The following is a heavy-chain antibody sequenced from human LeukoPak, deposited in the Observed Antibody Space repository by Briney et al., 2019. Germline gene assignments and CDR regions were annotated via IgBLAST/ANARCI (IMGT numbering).Heavy chain of an antibody. Sequence: ASVTVSCKASGYTFTSYGISWVRQAPGQGLEWMGWISAYNGNTNYAQKLQGRVTMTTDTSTSTAYMELRSLRSDDTAVYYCARDGYYDSSGTFDIWGQGTMVTVSS. CDR1: GYTFTSYG. CDR2: ISAYNGNT. J-gene: IGHJ3*02. CDR3: ARDGYYDSSGTFDI. V-gene: IGHV1-18*01. D-gene: IGHD3-22*01.